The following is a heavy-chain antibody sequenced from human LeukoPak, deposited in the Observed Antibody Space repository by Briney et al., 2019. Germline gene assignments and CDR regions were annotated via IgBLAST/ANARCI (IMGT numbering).Heavy chain of an antibody. J-gene: IGHJ5*02. CDR3: AKDRKAYSSSWYFSWFDP. D-gene: IGHD6-13*01. CDR1: GFTFSSHA. CDR2: ISGSGGST. V-gene: IGHV3-23*01. Sequence: GGSLRLSCAASGFTFSSHAMSWVRQAPGKGLEWVSAISGSGGSTYYADSVKGRFTISRDNSKNTLYLQMNSLRAEDTAVYYCAKDRKAYSSSWYFSWFDPWGQGTLVTVSS.